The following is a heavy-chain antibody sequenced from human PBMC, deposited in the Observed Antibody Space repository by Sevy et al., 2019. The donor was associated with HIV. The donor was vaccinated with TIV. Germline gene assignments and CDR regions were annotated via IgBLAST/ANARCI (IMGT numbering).Heavy chain of an antibody. D-gene: IGHD3-9*01. V-gene: IGHV3-9*01. J-gene: IGHJ6*02. Sequence: GGSLRLSCAASGFTFDDYAMHWVRQAPGKGLEWVSGISWNSGSIGYADSVKGRFTISRDNAKNSLYLQMNSLRAEDTALYYCAKAIKRYFDGFYYYYGMDVWGQGTTVTVSS. CDR2: ISWNSGSI. CDR1: GFTFDDYA. CDR3: AKAIKRYFDGFYYYYGMDV.